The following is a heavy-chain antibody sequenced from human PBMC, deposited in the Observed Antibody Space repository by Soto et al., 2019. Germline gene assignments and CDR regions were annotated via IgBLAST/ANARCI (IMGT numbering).Heavy chain of an antibody. CDR2: IGGGPDDT. V-gene: IGHV3-23*01. D-gene: IGHD2-15*01. Sequence: VQLLESGGGLVQPGGPLRLSCAASGFTFSIYAMSWVRQAPGKGLEWVSSIGGGPDDTYYADSVKGGFTISRDNSKSTVCLQMNGLSAEYTAIYYCAKDRMDHNSVWDPFERWGQGTMVTISS. J-gene: IGHJ3*01. CDR3: AKDRMDHNSVWDPFER. CDR1: GFTFSIYA.